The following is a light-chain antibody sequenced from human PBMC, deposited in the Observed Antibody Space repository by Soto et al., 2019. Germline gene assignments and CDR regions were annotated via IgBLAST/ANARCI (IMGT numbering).Light chain of an antibody. J-gene: IGKJ3*01. CDR2: AAS. V-gene: IGKV1-9*01. CDR3: QQLNSYPREFT. CDR1: QGISSY. Sequence: DIQLTQSPSFLSASVGDRVTITCRASQGISSYLAWYQQKPGKAPKLLIYAASTLQSGVPSRFRGGGSGTEFTLTISSLQPEDFATYYCQQLNSYPREFTFGPGTKVDIK.